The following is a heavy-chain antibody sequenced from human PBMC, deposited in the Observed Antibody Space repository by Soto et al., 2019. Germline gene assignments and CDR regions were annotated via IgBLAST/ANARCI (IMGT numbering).Heavy chain of an antibody. Sequence: SETLSLTCTVSGGSISNNYWSWIRQPPGKGLEWIGYIYNRGNTNYNPSLKSRATISVDTSRNQFSLELTSVTAADTAVYYCARAGGWYADWFDPWGQGTLVTVYS. CDR3: ARAGGWYADWFDP. D-gene: IGHD6-19*01. CDR2: IYNRGNT. V-gene: IGHV4-59*01. CDR1: GGSISNNY. J-gene: IGHJ5*02.